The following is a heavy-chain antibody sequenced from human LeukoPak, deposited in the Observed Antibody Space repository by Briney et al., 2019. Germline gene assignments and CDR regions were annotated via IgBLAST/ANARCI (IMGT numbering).Heavy chain of an antibody. D-gene: IGHD3-16*01. J-gene: IGHJ5*02. Sequence: SETLSLSCTVSGGSISSYYWSWIRQPPGKGLEWIGHIYYSGSTNYNPSLKSRVTISVDTSKNQFSLKLSSVTAADTAVYYCATSQGGDWFDPWGQGTLVTVSS. CDR1: GGSISSYY. CDR2: IYYSGST. V-gene: IGHV4-59*01. CDR3: ATSQGGDWFDP.